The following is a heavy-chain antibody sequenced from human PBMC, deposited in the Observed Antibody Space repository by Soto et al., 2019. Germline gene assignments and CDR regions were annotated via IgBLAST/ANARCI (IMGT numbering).Heavy chain of an antibody. D-gene: IGHD6-19*01. CDR3: ARDWRYSSGHDY. CDR2: ISPGGDAT. V-gene: IGHV1-46*01. CDR1: GFTFTTSF. Sequence: ASVKVSGNASGFTFTTSFMHWLRHAPGQGREWMRAISPGGDATAYPEKFKGRVSVPKDTPTPTLYMELSSLRSEDTAGYYCARDWRYSSGHDYWGQGTLGTVSS. J-gene: IGHJ4*02.